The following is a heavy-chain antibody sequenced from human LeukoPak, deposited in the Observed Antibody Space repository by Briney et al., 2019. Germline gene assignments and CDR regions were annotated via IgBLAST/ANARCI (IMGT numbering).Heavy chain of an antibody. Sequence: LLLTCPGYGWSLTCYHRGWTRQAPGKGVEWIGEINHSGSSNYNPSPKSRVTISVDTSKNQFSLKLSSVTAADTAVYYCARGSRWTAFDIWGQGTMVTVSS. J-gene: IGHJ3*02. CDR2: INHSGSS. D-gene: IGHD6-13*01. CDR3: ARGSRWTAFDI. V-gene: IGHV4-34*01. CDR1: GWSLTCYH.